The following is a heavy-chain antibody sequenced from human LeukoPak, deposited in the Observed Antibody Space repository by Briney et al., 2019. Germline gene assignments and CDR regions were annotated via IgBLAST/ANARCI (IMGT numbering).Heavy chain of an antibody. CDR2: IKQDGGEK. Sequence: HPGGSLRLACAAAGFTFSSYWMSWVRQAPGKGLEWVANIKQDGGEKYYVDSVKGRFNISRDNAKNSLYLQMNSLRAEDTAVYYCARAYYYDSSGYYYFYYYYYMDVWGKGTTVTVSS. V-gene: IGHV3-7*04. D-gene: IGHD3-22*01. CDR1: GFTFSSYW. J-gene: IGHJ6*03. CDR3: ARAYYYDSSGYYYFYYYYYMDV.